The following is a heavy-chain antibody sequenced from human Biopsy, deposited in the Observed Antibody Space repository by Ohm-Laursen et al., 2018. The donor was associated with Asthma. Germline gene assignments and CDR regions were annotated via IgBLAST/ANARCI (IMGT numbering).Heavy chain of an antibody. J-gene: IGHJ4*02. Sequence: VKISCKSLGGTFNTYVIGWVRQAPGQGLGWMGGINSVFGTTTYPQKFQDRVTITADDSTSTVYMELSCLRSEDTAVYYCARKAGSCISRTCYSLDFWGQGTLVTVSS. V-gene: IGHV1-69*13. D-gene: IGHD2-2*01. CDR1: GGTFNTYV. CDR3: ARKAGSCISRTCYSLDF. CDR2: INSVFGTT.